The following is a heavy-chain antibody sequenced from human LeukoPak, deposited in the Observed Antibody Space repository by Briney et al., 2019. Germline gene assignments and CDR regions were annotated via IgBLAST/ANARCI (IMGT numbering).Heavy chain of an antibody. CDR1: GYTFTSYG. J-gene: IGHJ6*03. CDR3: ARDIWFGDILGYMDV. CDR2: ISAYNGNT. V-gene: IGHV1-18*01. Sequence: GASVKVSCKASGYTFTSYGISWVRQAPGQGLEWMGWISAYNGNTNYAQKLQGRVTMTTDTSTSTAYMELRSLRSDDTAVYYCARDIWFGDILGYMDVWGKGTTVTISS. D-gene: IGHD3-10*01.